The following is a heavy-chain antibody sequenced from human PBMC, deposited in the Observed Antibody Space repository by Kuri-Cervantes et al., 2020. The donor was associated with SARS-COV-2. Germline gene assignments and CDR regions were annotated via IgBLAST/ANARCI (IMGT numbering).Heavy chain of an antibody. CDR1: GYTLTELS. Sequence: ASVKVSCKVSGYTLTELSMHWVRQAPGKGLEWMGGFDPEDGETIYAQKFQGRVTMTEDTSTDPAYMELSSLRSEDTAVYYCARQLGGEVYWYFDLWGRGTLVTVSS. D-gene: IGHD1-1*01. J-gene: IGHJ2*01. V-gene: IGHV1-24*01. CDR3: ARQLGGEVYWYFDL. CDR2: FDPEDGET.